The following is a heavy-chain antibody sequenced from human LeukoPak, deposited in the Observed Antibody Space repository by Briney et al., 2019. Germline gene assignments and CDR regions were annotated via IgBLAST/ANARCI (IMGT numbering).Heavy chain of an antibody. CDR1: GGTFSSYA. Sequence: SVKVSCKASGGTFSSYAISWVRQAPGQGLEWMGGIIPIFGTANYAQKFQGRVTITTDESTSTAYMELSSLRSEDTAVYYCARVKAAAGTLIWFDPWGQGTLVSVSS. J-gene: IGHJ5*02. D-gene: IGHD6-13*01. V-gene: IGHV1-69*05. CDR3: ARVKAAAGTLIWFDP. CDR2: IIPIFGTA.